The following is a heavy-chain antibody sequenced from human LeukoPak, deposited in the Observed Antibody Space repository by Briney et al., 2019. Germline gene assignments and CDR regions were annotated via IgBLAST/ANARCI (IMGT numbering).Heavy chain of an antibody. Sequence: ASVKVSCKASGYTFTSYGISWVRQAPGQGLEWMGWISACNGNTNYAQKLQGRVTMTTDTSTSSAYMELRSLRSDDTAVYYCARVSYCSSTSCSYYYYGMDVWGQGTTVTVSS. CDR3: ARVSYCSSTSCSYYYYGMDV. V-gene: IGHV1-18*01. CDR1: GYTFTSYG. CDR2: ISACNGNT. D-gene: IGHD2-2*01. J-gene: IGHJ6*02.